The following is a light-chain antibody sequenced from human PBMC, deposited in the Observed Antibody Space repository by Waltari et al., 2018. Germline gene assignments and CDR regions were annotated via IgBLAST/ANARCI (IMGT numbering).Light chain of an antibody. CDR3: QQYNDWPRVT. CDR1: QRLSSN. V-gene: IGKV3-15*01. J-gene: IGKJ4*01. CDR2: GAS. Sequence: ELVMTQSPATLSASPGARATTSCRASQRLSSNLAWYQQNPGQAPRLLIYGASTRATGIPARFSGSGSGTEFTLTISSLQSEDFAVYYCQQYNDWPRVTFGGGTKVEIK.